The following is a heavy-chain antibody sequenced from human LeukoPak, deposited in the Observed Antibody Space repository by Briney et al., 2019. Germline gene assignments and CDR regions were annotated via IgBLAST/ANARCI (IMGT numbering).Heavy chain of an antibody. Sequence: ASVKVSCKASGYTFTGYYMHWVRQAPGRGFEWMGWINPDSGGANYAQRFQGRVTMTRDTPISTAYMELSRLRSDDTAVYYCARDPFADYWGQGTLVTVSS. CDR1: GYTFTGYY. CDR3: ARDPFADY. CDR2: INPDSGGA. V-gene: IGHV1-2*02. J-gene: IGHJ4*02.